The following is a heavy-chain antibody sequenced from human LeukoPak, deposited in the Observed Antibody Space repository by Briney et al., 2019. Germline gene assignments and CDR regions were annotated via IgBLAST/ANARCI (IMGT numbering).Heavy chain of an antibody. CDR3: ARDSRGIAAAGDAFDI. Sequence: GGSLRLSCAASGFTFSSYAMHWVRQAPGKGLEWVSSISSSSSYIYYADSVKGRFTISRDNAKNSLYLQMNSLRAEDTAVYYCARDSRGIAAAGDAFDIWGQGTMVTVSS. V-gene: IGHV3-21*01. CDR2: ISSSSSYI. J-gene: IGHJ3*02. CDR1: GFTFSSYA. D-gene: IGHD6-13*01.